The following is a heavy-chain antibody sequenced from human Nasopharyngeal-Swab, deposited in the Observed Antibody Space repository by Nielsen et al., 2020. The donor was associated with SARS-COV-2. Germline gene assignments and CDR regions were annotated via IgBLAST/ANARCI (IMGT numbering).Heavy chain of an antibody. V-gene: IGHV5-10-1*01. CDR1: GYSFTSYW. J-gene: IGHJ6*02. D-gene: IGHD3-3*01. CDR2: IDPSDSYT. CDR3: ARLRASAFGNYYYGMDV. Sequence: GESLKISCKDSGYSFTSYWISWVRQMPGKGLEWMGRIDPSDSYTNYSPSFQGHVTISADKSISTAYLQWSSLKASDTAMYYCARLRASAFGNYYYGMDVWGQGTTVTVSS.